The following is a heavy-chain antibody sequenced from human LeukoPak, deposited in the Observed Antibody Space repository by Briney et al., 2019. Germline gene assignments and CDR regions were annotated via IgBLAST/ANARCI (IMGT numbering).Heavy chain of an antibody. J-gene: IGHJ4*02. CDR1: GASISSYY. D-gene: IGHD1-26*01. CDR2: ISYTGST. V-gene: IGHV4-59*01. Sequence: SETLSLTCTVSGASISSYYWSWIRQPPGKGLEWIGFISYTGSTNYNPSLKSRITISVDTSKNQFSLKLSSVTAADTAVYYCARGGASSLLFDYWGQGSLVTVSS. CDR3: ARGGASSLLFDY.